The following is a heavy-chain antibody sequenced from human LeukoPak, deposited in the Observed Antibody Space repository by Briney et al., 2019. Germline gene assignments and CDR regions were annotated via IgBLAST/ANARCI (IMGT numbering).Heavy chain of an antibody. CDR2: IYYSGST. D-gene: IGHD3/OR15-3a*01. Sequence: SETLSLTCTVSGGSISSYYWSWIRQPPGKGLEWIGYIYYSGSTNYNPSLKSRVTISVDTSKNQFSLRLTSVTAADTAVYYCARQTGSGLFILPGGQGTLVTVSS. J-gene: IGHJ4*02. V-gene: IGHV4-59*08. CDR1: GGSISSYY. CDR3: ARQTGSGLFILP.